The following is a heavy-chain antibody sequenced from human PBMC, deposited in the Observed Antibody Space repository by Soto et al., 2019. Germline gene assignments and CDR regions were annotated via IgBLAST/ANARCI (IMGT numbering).Heavy chain of an antibody. V-gene: IGHV4-59*01. CDR1: GGSICSDY. D-gene: IGHD5-12*01. CDR3: ARGRPRDGYNSGHSDFDI. J-gene: IGHJ3*02. Sequence: ESLALTWTVSGGSICSDYWSWIRQSPGRGLEWIGYIYSRGNTNYNHSLKSRVTILVDTSKTQFSLNLSSVTAADTAVYYCARGRPRDGYNSGHSDFDIWGEGTMVTVSS. CDR2: IYSRGNT.